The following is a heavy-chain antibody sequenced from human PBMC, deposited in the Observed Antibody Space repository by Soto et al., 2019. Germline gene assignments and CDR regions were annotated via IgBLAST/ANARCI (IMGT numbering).Heavy chain of an antibody. J-gene: IGHJ4*02. CDR1: GFTFSDYY. CDR3: ARVGEYYYDSSGYPLTETFDY. Sequence: LRLSCAASGFTFSDYYMSWIRQAPGKGLEWVSYISSSGSTIYYADSVKGRFTISRDNAKNSLYLQMNSLRAEDTAVYYCARVGEYYYDSSGYPLTETFDYWGQGTLVTVSS. CDR2: ISSSGSTI. V-gene: IGHV3-11*01. D-gene: IGHD3-22*01.